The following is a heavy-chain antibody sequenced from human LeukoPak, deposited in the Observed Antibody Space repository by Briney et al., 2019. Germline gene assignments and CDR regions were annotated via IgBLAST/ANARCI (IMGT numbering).Heavy chain of an antibody. J-gene: IGHJ4*02. CDR1: GFIFSSYH. Sequence: GGSLRLSCAASGFIFSSYHMNWVRQAPGKGLEWVSYISIISSTIYYADSVKGRFTISRDDAKNSVYLQMNSLRAEDTAVYYYARTYERELDYWGQGTRVTVSS. CDR2: ISIISSTI. D-gene: IGHD5-12*01. V-gene: IGHV3-48*01. CDR3: ARTYERELDY.